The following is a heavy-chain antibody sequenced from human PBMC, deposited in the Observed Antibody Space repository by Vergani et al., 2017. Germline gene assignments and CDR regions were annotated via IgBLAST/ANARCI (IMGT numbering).Heavy chain of an antibody. CDR2: IYWNDDK. J-gene: IGHJ4*02. CDR3: ARMVDLGYYFDY. D-gene: IGHD3-10*01. V-gene: IGHV2-5*01. CDR1: GFSLSTSGVG. Sequence: QITLKESGPTLVKPTQTLTLTCTFSGFSLSTSGVGVGWIRQPPGKALEWLALIYWNDDKRYSPSLKSRLTISKDTSKSQVVLTMTNMDPVDTATYYCARMVDLGYYFDYWGQGTLVTVSS.